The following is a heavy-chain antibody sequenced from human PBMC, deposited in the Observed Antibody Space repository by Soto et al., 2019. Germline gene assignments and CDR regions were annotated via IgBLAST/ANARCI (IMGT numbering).Heavy chain of an antibody. CDR1: GGSINSGACC. Sequence: TSVTLSVTCTVAGGSINSGACCWSWIRQHPGKGLEWIGYIYYSGSTYYNPSLKSRVTISVDTSKNQFSLKLSSVTAADTAVYYCARDLIDGYFDCWGQGTLVTVSS. J-gene: IGHJ4*02. V-gene: IGHV4-31*03. CDR3: ARDLIDGYFDC. CDR2: IYYSGST.